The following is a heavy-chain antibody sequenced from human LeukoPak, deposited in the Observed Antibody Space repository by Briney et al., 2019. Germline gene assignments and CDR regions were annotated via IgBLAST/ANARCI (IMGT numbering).Heavy chain of an antibody. Sequence: PGGSLRLSCAASGFTFSSYAMHWVRQAPGKGPEYVSAISSNGGSTYYANSVKGRFTISRDNSKNTLYLQMGSLRAEDMAVYYCARARDLYSSSWYHFDYWGQGTLVTVSS. CDR1: GFTFSSYA. CDR3: ARARDLYSSSWYHFDY. J-gene: IGHJ4*02. CDR2: ISSNGGST. V-gene: IGHV3-64*01. D-gene: IGHD6-13*01.